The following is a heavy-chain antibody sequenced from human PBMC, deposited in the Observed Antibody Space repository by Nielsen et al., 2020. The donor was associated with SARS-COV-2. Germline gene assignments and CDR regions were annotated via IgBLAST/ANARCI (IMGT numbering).Heavy chain of an antibody. CDR2: INHSGST. J-gene: IGHJ6*03. D-gene: IGHD3-10*01. CDR3: ARDWGFFDTMVRGVRFYYYYMDV. Sequence: RQAPGKGLEWIGEINHSGSTNYNPSLKSRVTVSVDTSKNQFSLKLSSVTAADTAVYYCARDWGFFDTMVRGVRFYYYYMDVWGKGTTVTVSS. V-gene: IGHV4-34*09.